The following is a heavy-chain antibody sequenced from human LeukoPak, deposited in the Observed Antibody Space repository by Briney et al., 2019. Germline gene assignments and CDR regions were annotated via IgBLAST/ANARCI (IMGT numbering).Heavy chain of an antibody. Sequence: AAVKVFCKASGGTFSSYAISWVRQAPGQGLEWMGRIIPIFGTANYAQKFQGRVTITTDESTSTAYMELSSLRSEDTAVYYCARLEYSSSSGYWGQGTLVTVSS. J-gene: IGHJ4*02. V-gene: IGHV1-69*05. CDR3: ARLEYSSSSGY. CDR2: IIPIFGTA. CDR1: GGTFSSYA. D-gene: IGHD6-6*01.